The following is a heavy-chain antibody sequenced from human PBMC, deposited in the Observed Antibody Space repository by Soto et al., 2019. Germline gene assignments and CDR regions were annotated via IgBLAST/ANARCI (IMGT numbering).Heavy chain of an antibody. CDR1: GDSISTYY. D-gene: IGHD3-10*01. CDR3: GRPEYGSERGAAFDI. V-gene: IGHV4-59*01. Sequence: KTSETLSLTCDVSGDSISTYYWSWVRQPPGQGLEWIGDIHYSGTTNYNPSLKRRVTMSVDTPKNQFSLRLTSVTAADTAVYYCGRPEYGSERGAAFDIWGQGTMVTVSS. CDR2: IHYSGTT. J-gene: IGHJ3*02.